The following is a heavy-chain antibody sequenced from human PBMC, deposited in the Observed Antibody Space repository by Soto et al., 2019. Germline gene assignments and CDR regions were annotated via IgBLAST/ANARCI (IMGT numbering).Heavy chain of an antibody. D-gene: IGHD1-1*01. J-gene: IGHJ4*02. CDR2: IIPILGIA. V-gene: IGHV1-69*04. CDR1: GGTFSSYT. Sequence: GASVKVSCKASGGTFSSYTISWVRQAPGQGLEWMGRIIPILGIANYAQKFQGRVTITADKSTSTAYMELSSLRSEDTAVYYCARDPCGTTPCPSYWGQGTLVNVSS. CDR3: ARDPCGTTPCPSY.